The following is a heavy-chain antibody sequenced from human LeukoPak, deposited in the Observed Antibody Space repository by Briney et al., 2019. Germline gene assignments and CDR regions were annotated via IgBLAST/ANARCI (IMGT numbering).Heavy chain of an antibody. Sequence: PGGSLRLSCAASGFTFSSYAMHWVRQAPGKGLEWVAVISYDGSNKYYADSVKGRFTISRDNSKNTLYLQMNSLRAEDTAVYYCARDRASSSWYGYWFDPWGQGTLVTVSS. CDR3: ARDRASSSWYGYWFDP. J-gene: IGHJ5*02. CDR1: GFTFSSYA. CDR2: ISYDGSNK. D-gene: IGHD6-13*01. V-gene: IGHV3-30-3*01.